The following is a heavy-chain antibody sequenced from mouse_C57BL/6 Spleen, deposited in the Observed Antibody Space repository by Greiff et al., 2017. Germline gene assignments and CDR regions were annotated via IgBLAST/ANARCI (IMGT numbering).Heavy chain of an antibody. D-gene: IGHD2-5*01. V-gene: IGHV1-42*01. CDR1: GYSFTGYY. J-gene: IGHJ2*01. CDR2: INPSTGGT. CDR3: ARLYYSNLDY. Sequence: VQLQQSGPELVKPGASVKISCKASGYSFTGYYMNWVKQSPEKSLEWIGEINPSTGGTTYNQKFKAKATLTVDKSSSTAYMQLKSLTSEDSAVYYCARLYYSNLDYWGQGTTLTVSS.